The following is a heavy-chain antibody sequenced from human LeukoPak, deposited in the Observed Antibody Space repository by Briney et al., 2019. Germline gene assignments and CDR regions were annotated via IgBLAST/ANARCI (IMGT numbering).Heavy chain of an antibody. J-gene: IGHJ4*02. CDR3: ARHGSGWSFDY. V-gene: IGHV4-59*08. CDR1: GGSISGYY. CDR2: ISYSGST. D-gene: IGHD6-19*01. Sequence: SETLSLTCTVSGGSISGYYWSWIRQPPGKGLEWIGYISYSGSTNYNPSLKSRVSISVDTSKNQFSLNLKSVTAADTAVYSCARHGSGWSFDYWGQGTLVTVSS.